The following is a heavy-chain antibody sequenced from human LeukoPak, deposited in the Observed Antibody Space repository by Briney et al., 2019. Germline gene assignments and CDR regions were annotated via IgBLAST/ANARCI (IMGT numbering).Heavy chain of an antibody. V-gene: IGHV3-23*01. Sequence: PGGSLRLSCAASGFTFSSYAMSWVRQAPGKGLEWVSAISGSGGSTYYADSVKGRFTISRDNSKNTLYLQMNSPRAEDTAVYYCAKDKRWELPGGYFDYWGQGTLVTVSS. J-gene: IGHJ4*02. D-gene: IGHD1-26*01. CDR1: GFTFSSYA. CDR3: AKDKRWELPGGYFDY. CDR2: ISGSGGST.